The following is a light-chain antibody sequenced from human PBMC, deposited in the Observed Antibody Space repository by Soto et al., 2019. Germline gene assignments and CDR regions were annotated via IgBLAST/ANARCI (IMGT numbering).Light chain of an antibody. CDR1: SSNIGRDY. CDR2: TNN. J-gene: IGLJ3*02. Sequence: QSVLTQPPSASGTPGQRVTSACSGSSSNIGRDYVYWFQQLPGTAPKLLIYTNNQRPSGVPDRFSGSKSGTSASLAISGLRSEDEADYCCAAWDDSLSAWVFGGGTKLTVL. CDR3: AAWDDSLSAWV. V-gene: IGLV1-47*02.